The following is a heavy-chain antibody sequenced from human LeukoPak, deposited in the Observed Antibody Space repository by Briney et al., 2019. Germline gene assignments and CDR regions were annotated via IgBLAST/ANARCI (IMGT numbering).Heavy chain of an antibody. D-gene: IGHD3-10*01. CDR2: INHSGST. CDR1: GGSFSVYY. J-gene: IGHJ4*02. CDR3: ARGMGSGYYGSGSPGY. V-gene: IGHV4-34*01. Sequence: SETLSLTCAVYGGSFSVYYWSWIRQPPGKGLEWSGEINHSGSTNYNPSLKSRVTISVDTSKNQFSLKLSSVTAADTAVYYCARGMGSGYYGSGSPGYWGQGTLVTVSS.